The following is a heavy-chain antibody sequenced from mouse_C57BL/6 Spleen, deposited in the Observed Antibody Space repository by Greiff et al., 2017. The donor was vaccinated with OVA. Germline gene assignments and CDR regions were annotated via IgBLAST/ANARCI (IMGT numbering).Heavy chain of an antibody. Sequence: EVQLQQSGPELVKPGASVKIPCKASGYTFTDYNMDWVKQSHGKSLEWIGDINPNNGGTIYNQKFKGKATLTVDKSYSTAYMELRSLTSEDTAVYYCAREGRRLITTVVEGYFDVWGTGTTVTVSS. CDR3: AREGRRLITTVVEGYFDV. D-gene: IGHD1-1*01. CDR1: GYTFTDYN. V-gene: IGHV1-18*01. J-gene: IGHJ1*03. CDR2: INPNNGGT.